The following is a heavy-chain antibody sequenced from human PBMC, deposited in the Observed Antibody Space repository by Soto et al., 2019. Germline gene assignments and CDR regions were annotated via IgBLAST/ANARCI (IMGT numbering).Heavy chain of an antibody. CDR3: ARGQGRVVISYYYYGMDV. Sequence: AETLSLTCFVYVGSFSGYYWSWIRQPPGKGLEWIGEINHSGSTNYNASLKSRVSISVDTSKNQFSLKLSSVTAADTAVYYCARGQGRVVISYYYYGMDVWGQGTTVTVSS. CDR1: VGSFSGYY. D-gene: IGHD3-3*01. J-gene: IGHJ6*02. V-gene: IGHV4-34*01. CDR2: INHSGST.